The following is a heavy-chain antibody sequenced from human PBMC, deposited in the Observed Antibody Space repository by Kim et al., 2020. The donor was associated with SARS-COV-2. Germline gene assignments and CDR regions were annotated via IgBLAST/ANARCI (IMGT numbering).Heavy chain of an antibody. D-gene: IGHD1-1*01. CDR1: GGSVSSGSYQ. Sequence: SETLSLTCSVSGGSVSSGSYQWSWIRQSAGKGLEFIGRIYSSGSTNYNPSLESRVTISIDTSKNQFSLMVNSVSAADTAVYYCASLGGTMCYWGPGTLVTVSS. CDR2: IYSSGST. CDR3: ASLGGTMCY. V-gene: IGHV4-61*02. J-gene: IGHJ4*02.